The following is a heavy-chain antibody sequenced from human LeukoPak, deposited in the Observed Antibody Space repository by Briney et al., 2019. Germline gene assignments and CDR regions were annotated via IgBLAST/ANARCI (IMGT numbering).Heavy chain of an antibody. D-gene: IGHD3-3*01. Sequence: SVKVSCKASGGTFSNYGISWVRQAPGQGLEWMGGIIPIFGTANYAQKFQGRVTLTADKSTSTAYMELSSLRSEGTAVYYCAREAVTIFGVVRTQTTKLPHRFDPWGQGTLVTVSS. CDR2: IIPIFGTA. CDR1: GGTFSNYG. J-gene: IGHJ5*02. V-gene: IGHV1-69*06. CDR3: AREAVTIFGVVRTQTTKLPHRFDP.